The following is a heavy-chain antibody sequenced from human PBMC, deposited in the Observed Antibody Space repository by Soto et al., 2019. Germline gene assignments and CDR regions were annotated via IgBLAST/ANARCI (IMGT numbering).Heavy chain of an antibody. CDR1: GDMFRNSA. CDR3: ARARLSNGDPNIYFFYGLDV. Sequence: ASVKVSCKASGDMFRNSAFTWVRQAPGQGLDWMGVIIPLFRKTNAAQKFQGRVTFTADESTNTLYMEVSSLTSEDTAVYYCARARLSNGDPNIYFFYGLDVWGQGTTVTVSS. V-gene: IGHV1-69*13. J-gene: IGHJ6*02. CDR2: IIPLFRKT. D-gene: IGHD6-6*01.